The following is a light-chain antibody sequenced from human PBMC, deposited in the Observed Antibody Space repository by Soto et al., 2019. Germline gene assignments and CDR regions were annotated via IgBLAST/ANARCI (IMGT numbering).Light chain of an antibody. CDR2: DVN. J-gene: IGLJ2*01. CDR1: VGGSNR. Sequence: QSVLTQPRSVSESPGQSVTISCTDVGGSNRVSWYQQCPGKAPKVILYDVNKRPSGVPDRFSGSKSGNTASLTISGLQADDEAEYYCCSYGGSYSWVFGGGTKLTVL. V-gene: IGLV2-11*01. CDR3: CSYGGSYSWV.